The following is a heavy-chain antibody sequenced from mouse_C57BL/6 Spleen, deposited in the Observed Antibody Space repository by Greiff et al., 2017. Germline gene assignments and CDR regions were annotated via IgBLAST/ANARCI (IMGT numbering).Heavy chain of an antibody. J-gene: IGHJ2*01. CDR3: ARGDYDAPYYFDY. D-gene: IGHD2-4*01. V-gene: IGHV5-12*01. CDR1: GFTFSDYY. CDR2: ISNGGGST. Sequence: EVMLVESGGGLVQPGGSLKLSCAASGFTFSDYYMYWVRQTPEKRLEWVAYISNGGGSTYYPDTVKGRFTISRDNAKNTLYLQMSRLKSEDTAMYYCARGDYDAPYYFDYWGQGTTLTVSS.